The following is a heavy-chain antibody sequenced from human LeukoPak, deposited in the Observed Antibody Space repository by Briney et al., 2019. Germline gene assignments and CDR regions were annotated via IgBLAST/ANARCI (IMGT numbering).Heavy chain of an antibody. D-gene: IGHD3-22*01. CDR3: TTSWGYYYDSSGSVDWDY. Sequence: GGSLRLSCAASGFTFSSYGMHWVRQAPGKGLEWVGRIKSKTDGGTTDYAAPVKGRFTISRDDSKNTLYLQMNSLKTEDTAVYYCTTSWGYYYDSSGSVDWDYWGQGTLVTVSS. J-gene: IGHJ4*02. V-gene: IGHV3-15*01. CDR1: GFTFSSYG. CDR2: IKSKTDGGTT.